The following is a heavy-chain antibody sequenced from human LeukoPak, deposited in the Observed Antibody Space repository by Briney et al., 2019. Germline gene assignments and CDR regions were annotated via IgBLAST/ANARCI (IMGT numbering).Heavy chain of an antibody. CDR2: IYYSGTT. CDR3: ARKRQLGNYYYYGMDV. D-gene: IGHD3-10*01. V-gene: IGHV4-59*12. Sequence: SETLSLTCTVSGGSISSYYWSWIRQPPGKGLEWIGYIYYSGTTNYNPSLKSRVTISVDTSKNQFSLKLSSVTAADTAVYYCARKRQLGNYYYYGMDVWGQGTTVTVSS. CDR1: GGSISSYY. J-gene: IGHJ6*02.